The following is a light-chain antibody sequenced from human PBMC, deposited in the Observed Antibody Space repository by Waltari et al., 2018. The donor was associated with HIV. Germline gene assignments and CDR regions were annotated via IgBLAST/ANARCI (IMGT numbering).Light chain of an antibody. CDR3: SSYAGSNNV. Sequence: ASGSPGQSVTISCTGTSSDVGGYNYVSWYQQHPGKAPKLMIYEVNKRPSGVPDRFSGSKSGNTASLTVSGLQAEDEAAYYCSSYAGSNNVFGGGTKLTVL. V-gene: IGLV2-8*01. CDR1: SSDVGGYNY. CDR2: EVN. J-gene: IGLJ3*02.